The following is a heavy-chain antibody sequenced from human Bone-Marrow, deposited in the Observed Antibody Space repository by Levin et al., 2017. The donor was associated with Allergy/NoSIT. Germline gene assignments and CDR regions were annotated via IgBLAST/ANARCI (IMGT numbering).Heavy chain of an antibody. J-gene: IGHJ4*02. V-gene: IGHV4-39*01. CDR3: ASNSGTKGYYDLWSGYSDY. CDR2: IYYSGST. Sequence: PSETLSLTCTVSGGSISSSSYYWGWIRQPPGKGLEWIGSIYYSGSTYYNPSLKSRVTISVDTSKNQFSLKLSSVTAADTAVYYCASNSGTKGYYDLWSGYSDYWGQGTLVTVSS. D-gene: IGHD3-3*01. CDR1: GGSISSSSYY.